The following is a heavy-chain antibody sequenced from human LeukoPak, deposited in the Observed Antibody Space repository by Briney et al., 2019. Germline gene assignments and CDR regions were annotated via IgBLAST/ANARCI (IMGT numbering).Heavy chain of an antibody. J-gene: IGHJ3*02. CDR3: ARVHFDAFDI. CDR1: GGSISSYY. CDR2: IYYSGST. D-gene: IGHD3-3*02. V-gene: IGHV4-59*01. Sequence: PSETLSLTCTVSGGSISSYYWSWIRQPPGKGLEWIGYIYYSGSTNYNPSLKSRVTISVDTSKNQFSLKLSSVTAADTAVYYCARVHFDAFDIWGQGTMVTVSS.